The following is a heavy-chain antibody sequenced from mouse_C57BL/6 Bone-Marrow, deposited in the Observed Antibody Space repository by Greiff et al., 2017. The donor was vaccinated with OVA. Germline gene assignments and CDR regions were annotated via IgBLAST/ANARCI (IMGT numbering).Heavy chain of an antibody. D-gene: IGHD1-2*01. CDR2: ISSGSSTI. V-gene: IGHV5-17*01. CDR1: GFTFSDYG. CDR3: ARLFIMIGEYFDV. J-gene: IGHJ1*03. Sequence: EVMLVESGGGLVKPGGSLKLSCAASGFTFSDYGMHWVRPAPEKGLEWVAYISSGSSTIYYADTVKGRFTISSDNAKNTLFLQMTSLRSEDTALDYCARLFIMIGEYFDVGGTGNTVTVTS.